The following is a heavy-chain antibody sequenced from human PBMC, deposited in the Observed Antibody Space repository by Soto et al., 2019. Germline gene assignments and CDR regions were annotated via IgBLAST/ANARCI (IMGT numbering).Heavy chain of an antibody. CDR1: GCPVGSHA. Sequence: PGGSLRLSCAASGCPVGSHAMSWVRQDPGKGLEWVSSISGSGDGTYYGDSVKGRFTISRDSSSSTLYLQMDNLRGEDTAVYFCTRSRRSILMVYGFGGMDVWGQGTTVTVSS. J-gene: IGHJ6*02. CDR3: TRSRRSILMVYGFGGMDV. CDR2: ISGSGDGT. V-gene: IGHV3-23*01. D-gene: IGHD2-8*01.